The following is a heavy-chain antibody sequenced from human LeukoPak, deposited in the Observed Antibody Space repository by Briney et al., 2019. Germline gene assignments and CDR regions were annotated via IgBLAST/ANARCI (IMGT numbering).Heavy chain of an antibody. Sequence: SETLSLTCTVSGASISSYYWSCIRQPPGKGREWIGYIYYSGSTNYNPSLKSRVTISVDTSKNQFSLKLSSVTAADTAVYYCAGGSYDSTFDYWGQGTLVTVSS. D-gene: IGHD1-26*01. J-gene: IGHJ4*02. CDR1: GASISSYY. CDR2: IYYSGST. CDR3: AGGSYDSTFDY. V-gene: IGHV4-59*01.